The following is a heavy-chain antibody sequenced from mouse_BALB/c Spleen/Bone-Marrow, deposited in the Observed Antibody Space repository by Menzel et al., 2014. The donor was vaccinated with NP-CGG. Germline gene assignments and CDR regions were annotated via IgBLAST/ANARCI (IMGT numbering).Heavy chain of an antibody. V-gene: IGHV14-3*02. D-gene: IGHD1-1*01. CDR1: GFNIKDTY. CDR2: IDPANGNT. Sequence: DVQLQESGAELVQPGASVKLSCTASGFNIKDTYMHWVKQRPEQGLEWIGRIDPANGNTKYDPKFQGKATITADTSSNTAYLQLSSLTSEDTAVYYCASYYYGSSGFAYWGQGTLVTVSA. J-gene: IGHJ3*01. CDR3: ASYYYGSSGFAY.